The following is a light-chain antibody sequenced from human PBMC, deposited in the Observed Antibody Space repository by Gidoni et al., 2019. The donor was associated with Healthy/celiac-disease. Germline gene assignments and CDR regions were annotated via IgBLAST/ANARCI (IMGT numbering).Light chain of an antibody. Sequence: DILITQSQDSLAGSLGERATINCKSSQSVLYSSNNKNYLAWYQQKPGQPPKLLIYWASTRESGVPDRFSGSGSGTDFTLTISSLQAKDVAVYYCQQYYSTLITFGQGTRLEIK. CDR1: QSVLYSSNNKNY. CDR2: WAS. V-gene: IGKV4-1*01. CDR3: QQYYSTLIT. J-gene: IGKJ5*01.